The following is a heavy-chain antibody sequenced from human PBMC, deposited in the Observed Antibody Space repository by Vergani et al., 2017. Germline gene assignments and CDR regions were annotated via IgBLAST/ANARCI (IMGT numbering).Heavy chain of an antibody. V-gene: IGHV3-9*03. CDR3: AKEGVEKDAFDI. CDR1: GFTFDDYA. Sequence: EVQLVESGGGLVQPGRSLRLSCAASGFTFDDYAMHWVRQAPGKGLEWVSGISWNSGSIGYADSVKGRFTISRDNAKNSLYLQMNSLRAEDMALYYCAKEGVEKDAFDIWGKGTMVTVSS. CDR2: ISWNSGSI. D-gene: IGHD3-3*01. J-gene: IGHJ3*02.